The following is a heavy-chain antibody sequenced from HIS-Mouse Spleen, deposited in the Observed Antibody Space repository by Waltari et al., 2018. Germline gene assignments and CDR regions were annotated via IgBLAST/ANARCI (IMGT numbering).Heavy chain of an antibody. CDR3: AREFGLLPPISSRDYDAFDI. CDR2: IYYSGGT. Sequence: QLQLQESGPGLVKPSETLSLTCTVSGGSISSSSYYWGWIRQPPGKGLEWIGSIYYSGGTDYNPYRKSRVTISVDTAKNQFSLKLSSVTAADTAVYYCAREFGLLPPISSRDYDAFDIWGQGTMVTVSS. V-gene: IGHV4-39*07. CDR1: GGSISSSSYY. J-gene: IGHJ3*02. D-gene: IGHD3-10*01.